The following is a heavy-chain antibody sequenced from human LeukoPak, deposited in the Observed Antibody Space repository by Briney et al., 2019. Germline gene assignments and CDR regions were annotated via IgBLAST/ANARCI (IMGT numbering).Heavy chain of an antibody. J-gene: IGHJ4*02. V-gene: IGHV3-48*01. D-gene: IGHD6-13*01. CDR1: RLTFSSHS. CDR3: ASWAGTATGFSGPFDY. CDR2: ISNSGSTI. Sequence: PGGSLRLSCAVSRLTFSSHSMNWVRQAPGKGLEWLSHISNSGSTIYYADSVKGRLTISIDNAKTSLYLQMNSLRAEDTAVYYCASWAGTATGFSGPFDYWGQGTLVTVSS.